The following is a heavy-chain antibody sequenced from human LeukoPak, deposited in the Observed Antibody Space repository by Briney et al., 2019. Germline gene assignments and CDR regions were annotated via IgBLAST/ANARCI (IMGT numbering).Heavy chain of an antibody. D-gene: IGHD3-10*01. CDR1: GFTFDNFA. J-gene: IGHJ4*02. Sequence: GGSLRLSCAPSGFTFDNFAMTWVRQAPGKGLEWVSEVTGSGGSTYYADSVKGRFTISRDNSKNTLYLQMNSLRAEDTAIYYCARELFDFDYWGQGTLVTVSS. CDR3: ARELFDFDY. V-gene: IGHV3-23*01. CDR2: VTGSGGST.